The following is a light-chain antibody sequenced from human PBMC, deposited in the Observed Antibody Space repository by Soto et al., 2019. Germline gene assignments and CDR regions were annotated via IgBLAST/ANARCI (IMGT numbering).Light chain of an antibody. CDR2: EVR. J-gene: IGLJ1*01. Sequence: QSVLTQPPSVSGSPGQSVTISCTGTSSDLGRYNRVSWYQQPPGTAPKLLTYEVRNRPSGVPDRFSGSKSANTASLTISGLQAEDEADYYCSLYTSSSTFVFGTGTKVTVL. V-gene: IGLV2-18*01. CDR1: SSDLGRYNR. CDR3: SLYTSSSTFV.